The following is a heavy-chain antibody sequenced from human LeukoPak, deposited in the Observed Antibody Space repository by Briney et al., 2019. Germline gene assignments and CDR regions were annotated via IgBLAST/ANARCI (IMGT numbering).Heavy chain of an antibody. D-gene: IGHD2-2*03. CDR2: ISSSGSTI. CDR3: ARDGYCSSTSCYYYYYGMDV. V-gene: IGHV3-11*01. CDR1: GFTFSDYY. J-gene: IGHJ6*02. Sequence: PGGSLRLSCAASGFTFSDYYMSWIRQPPGKGLEWVSYISSSGSTIYYADSVKGRLTISRDNAKNSLYLQMNSLRAEDTAVYYCARDGYCSSTSCYYYYYGMDVWGQGTTVTVSS.